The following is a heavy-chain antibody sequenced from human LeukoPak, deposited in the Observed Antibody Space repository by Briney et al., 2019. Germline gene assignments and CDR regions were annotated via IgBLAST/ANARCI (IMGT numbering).Heavy chain of an antibody. V-gene: IGHV1-69*04. CDR3: ARQIGDCSSTSCYSWFDP. D-gene: IGHD2-2*01. J-gene: IGHJ5*02. CDR2: IIPIFGIA. Sequence: SVKVSCKASGGTFSSYAISWVRQAPGQGLEWMGRIIPIFGIANYAQKFQGRVTITADKATSTAYTELSSLRSEDTAVYYCARQIGDCSSTSCYSWFDPWGQGTLVTVSS. CDR1: GGTFSSYA.